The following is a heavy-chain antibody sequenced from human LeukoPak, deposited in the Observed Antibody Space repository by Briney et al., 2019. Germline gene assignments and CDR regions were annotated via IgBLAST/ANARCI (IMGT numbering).Heavy chain of an antibody. J-gene: IGHJ1*01. CDR3: ARGGGYCSGGSFDEHFQH. D-gene: IGHD2-15*01. Sequence: PSETLSLTSTVSGGSISSYYWSWIRQPPGKGLEWIGYIYYSGSTNYNPSLKSRVTISVHTSKNQFSLKLSSVTAADTAVYYCARGGGYCSGGSFDEHFQHWGQGTLVTVSS. CDR1: GGSISSYY. CDR2: IYYSGST. V-gene: IGHV4-59*01.